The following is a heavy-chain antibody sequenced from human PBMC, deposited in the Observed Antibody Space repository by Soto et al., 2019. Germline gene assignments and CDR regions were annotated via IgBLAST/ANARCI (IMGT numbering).Heavy chain of an antibody. V-gene: IGHV1-8*01. D-gene: IGHD1-20*01. CDR2: MNPNSGNT. Sequence: ASVKVSCKASGYTFTSYDINWVRQATGQGLEWMGWMNPNSGNTGYAQKFQGRVTMTRNTSISTAYMELSSLRSEDTAVYYCARSEFGYNWNRHDAFDIWGQGTMVTVSS. J-gene: IGHJ3*02. CDR1: GYTFTSYD. CDR3: ARSEFGYNWNRHDAFDI.